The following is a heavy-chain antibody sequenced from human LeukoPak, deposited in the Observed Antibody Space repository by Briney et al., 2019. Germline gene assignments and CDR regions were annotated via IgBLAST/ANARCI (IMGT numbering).Heavy chain of an antibody. J-gene: IGHJ4*02. D-gene: IGHD6-13*01. CDR1: GFTFSSYA. V-gene: IGHV3-33*01. CDR3: ARDPPTRQYTNSFSLDY. Sequence: GGSLRLSCAASGFTFSSYAMHWVRQAPGRGLQWVAVTWYDGSSKYYADSVKGRFTISRDNSKNTLYLQMNSLRADDTAVYYCARDPPTRQYTNSFSLDYWGQGTLVTVSS. CDR2: TWYDGSSK.